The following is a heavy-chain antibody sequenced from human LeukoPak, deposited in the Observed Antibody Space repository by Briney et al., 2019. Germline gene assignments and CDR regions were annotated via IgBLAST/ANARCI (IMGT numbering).Heavy chain of an antibody. CDR2: ISGSGGST. D-gene: IGHD3-22*01. CDR3: AKRPSFWYDSSGYPYYFDY. V-gene: IGHV3-23*01. CDR1: GFTFSSYA. J-gene: IGHJ4*02. Sequence: GGSLRLSCAASGFTFSSYAMSWVRQAPGKGLEWVSAISGSGGSTYYADSVKGRFTISRGNSKNTLYLQMNSLRAEDTAVYYCAKRPSFWYDSSGYPYYFDYWGQGTLVTVTS.